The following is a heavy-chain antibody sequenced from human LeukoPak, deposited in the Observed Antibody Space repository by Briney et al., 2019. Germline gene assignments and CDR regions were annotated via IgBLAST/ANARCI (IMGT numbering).Heavy chain of an antibody. Sequence: PGGSLRLSCAASGFTVSSYYMSWVRQAPGKGLEWGSVIYSGGSTYYADSVKGRFTISRDNSKNTLYLQMNSLRAEDTAVYYCARDSSPAPWGQGTLVTVSS. J-gene: IGHJ4*02. V-gene: IGHV3-66*02. CDR1: GFTVSSYY. CDR3: ARDSSPAP. CDR2: IYSGGST. D-gene: IGHD2-2*01.